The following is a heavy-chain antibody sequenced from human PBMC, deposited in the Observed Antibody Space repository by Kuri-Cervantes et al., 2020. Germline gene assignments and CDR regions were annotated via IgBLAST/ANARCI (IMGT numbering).Heavy chain of an antibody. V-gene: IGHV4-59*01. CDR3: ARVLEVVPAAILDPDAFDI. CDR1: GGSISSYY. D-gene: IGHD2-2*02. CDR2: IYYSGST. Sequence: SETLSLTCTVSGGSISSYYWSWIWQPPGKGLEWIGYIYYSGSTNYNPSLKSRVTISVDTSKNQFSLKLSSVTAADTAVYYCARVLEVVPAAILDPDAFDIWGQGTMVTVSS. J-gene: IGHJ3*02.